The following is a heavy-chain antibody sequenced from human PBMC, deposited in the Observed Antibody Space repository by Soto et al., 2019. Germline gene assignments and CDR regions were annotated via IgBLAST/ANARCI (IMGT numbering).Heavy chain of an antibody. CDR3: ARGVSAGVDY. CDR1: GDGVTSLD. D-gene: IGHD1-26*01. CDR2: MQPSTGRT. V-gene: IGHV1-8*01. Sequence: ASAKVRWKASGDGVTSLDMNSVRQSAGQGLEWMGWMQPSTGRTGYAQKFQVRFTMTMDTSINTAYMELTTLTSDDTAFYCCARGVSAGVDYWGQGTRVT. J-gene: IGHJ4*02.